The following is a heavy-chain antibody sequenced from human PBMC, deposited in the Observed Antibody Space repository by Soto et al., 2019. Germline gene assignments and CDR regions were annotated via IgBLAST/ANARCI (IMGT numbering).Heavy chain of an antibody. Sequence: PSETLSLTCTVSGGSISSGGYYWSWIRQHPGKGLEWIGYIYYSGSTYYNPSLKSRVTISVDTSKNQLSLKLSSVTAADTAVFYCARDPAYGSGSYYKGGWFDPWGQGTLVTVSS. V-gene: IGHV4-31*03. J-gene: IGHJ5*02. D-gene: IGHD3-10*01. CDR1: GGSISSGGYY. CDR3: ARDPAYGSGSYYKGGWFDP. CDR2: IYYSGST.